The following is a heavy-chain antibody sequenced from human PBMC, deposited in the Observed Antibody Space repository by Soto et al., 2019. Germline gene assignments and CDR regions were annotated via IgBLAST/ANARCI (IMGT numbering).Heavy chain of an antibody. J-gene: IGHJ6*03. V-gene: IGHV1-69*02. Sequence: QVQLVQSGAEVKKPGSSVKVSCKASGGTFSSYTISWVRQAPGQGLEWMGRIIPILGIANYAQKFQGRVTITEDKSTRTAYLELSSLRSEDTAVYYCASCSPNAGTTTYYYGSGSYRYYYYYYMDVWGKGTTVTVSS. CDR3: ASCSPNAGTTTYYYGSGSYRYYYYYYMDV. CDR2: IIPILGIA. CDR1: GGTFSSYT. D-gene: IGHD3-10*01.